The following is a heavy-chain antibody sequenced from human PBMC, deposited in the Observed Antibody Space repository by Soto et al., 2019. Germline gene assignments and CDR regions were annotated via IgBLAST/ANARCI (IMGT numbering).Heavy chain of an antibody. V-gene: IGHV1-46*01. CDR2: INPSGGST. CDR3: ARDSGRYYRNDAFDI. Sequence: ASVKVSCKASGYTFTAYYMHWVRQAPGRGLEWMGIINPSGGSTSYAQKFQGRVTMTRDTSTSTVYMELSSLRSEDTAVYYCARDSGRYYRNDAFDIWGQGTMVTVSS. J-gene: IGHJ3*02. CDR1: GYTFTAYY. D-gene: IGHD1-26*01.